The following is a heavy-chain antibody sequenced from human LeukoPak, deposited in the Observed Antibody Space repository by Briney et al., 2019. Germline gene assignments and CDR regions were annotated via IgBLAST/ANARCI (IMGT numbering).Heavy chain of an antibody. V-gene: IGHV3-74*01. CDR1: GFTFSTYG. D-gene: IGHD3-22*01. CDR2: INSDGSST. J-gene: IGHJ4*02. CDR3: ARGVITFDY. Sequence: PGGSLRLSCAASGFTFSTYGMHWVRHAPGKGLVWVSRINSDGSSTSYADSVKGRFTISRDNAKNTLYLQMNSLRAEDTAVYYCARGVITFDYWGQGTLVTVSS.